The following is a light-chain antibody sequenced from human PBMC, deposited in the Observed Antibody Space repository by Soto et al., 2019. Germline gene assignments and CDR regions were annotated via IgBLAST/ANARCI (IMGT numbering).Light chain of an antibody. CDR3: MRALQIRT. V-gene: IGKV2-28*01. Sequence: DSVISQSPLSLPVTHGEPASISCRSSQSLLHSNGYNYLDWYLQKPVQSPQLLIYLGSNRASGVPDRLSGSGPGTDCTLKISRVEAEDVGVYYCMRALQIRTVGQGTKVDIK. J-gene: IGKJ1*01. CDR2: LGS. CDR1: QSLLHSNGYNY.